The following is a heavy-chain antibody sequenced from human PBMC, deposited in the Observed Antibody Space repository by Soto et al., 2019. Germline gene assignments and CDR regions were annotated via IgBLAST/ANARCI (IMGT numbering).Heavy chain of an antibody. J-gene: IGHJ5*02. Sequence: LSLTCAVSGGSIGTSAYYWGWIRQAPGKGLEWIGSINHSGNTYLSPSLKDRVTMSVDTSKNSFSLKLRSATAADTGLYYCSRRAPEGFDPWGQGTLVTVS. V-gene: IGHV4-39*01. CDR3: SRRAPEGFDP. CDR2: INHSGNT. CDR1: GGSIGTSAYY.